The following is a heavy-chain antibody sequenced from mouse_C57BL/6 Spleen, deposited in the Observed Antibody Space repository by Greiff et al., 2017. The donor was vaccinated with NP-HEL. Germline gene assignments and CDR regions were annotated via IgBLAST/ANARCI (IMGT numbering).Heavy chain of an antibody. CDR2: IHPNSGST. D-gene: IGHD3-2*02. Sequence: QVQLQQPGAELVKPGASVKLSCKASGYTFTSYWMHWVKQRPGQGLEWIGMIHPNSGSTNYNEKFKSKATLTVDKSSSTAYMQLSSLTSEDSAVYYCAGRQLRLWAMDYWGQGTSVTVSS. CDR3: AGRQLRLWAMDY. J-gene: IGHJ4*01. CDR1: GYTFTSYW. V-gene: IGHV1-64*01.